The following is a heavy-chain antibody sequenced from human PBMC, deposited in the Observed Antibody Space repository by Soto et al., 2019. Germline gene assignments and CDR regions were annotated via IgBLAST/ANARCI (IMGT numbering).Heavy chain of an antibody. V-gene: IGHV3-23*01. CDR1: GFTFSSYA. CDR2: ISGSGGSA. J-gene: IGHJ2*01. D-gene: IGHD1-26*01. CDR3: AIRPVGWYFAL. Sequence: EVQLLESGGGLVQPGGSLRLSCAVSGFTFSSYAMNWVRQAPGKGLGWVSVISGSGGSAYYADSVKVRFTISRDNSKDTLAPRMKSLSAGETGVYYRAIRPVGWYFALWGSGTLGTFSA.